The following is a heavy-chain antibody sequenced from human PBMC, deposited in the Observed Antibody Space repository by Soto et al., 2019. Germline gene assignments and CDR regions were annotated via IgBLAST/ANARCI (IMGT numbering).Heavy chain of an antibody. CDR3: AGGGSIVVSTRRLMDV. Sequence: PSETLSLTCAVYGGSFRGYYWSWIRQPPGEGLQWIGEIKPPGEGLEWIGCICNSGTTNYNPSLKSRVAISIDSQKSQFSLQLSSVTVADTAFYYCAGGGSIVVSTRRLMDVWGKGTTVTVSS. CDR1: GGSFRGYY. J-gene: IGHJ6*03. V-gene: IGHV4-59*03. D-gene: IGHD3-22*01. CDR2: ICNSGTT.